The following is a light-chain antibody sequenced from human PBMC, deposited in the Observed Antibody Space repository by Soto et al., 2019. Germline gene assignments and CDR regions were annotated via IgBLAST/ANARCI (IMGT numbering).Light chain of an antibody. V-gene: IGKV1-5*03. CDR2: KTS. CDR1: QSISSW. Sequence: DIQLTQSPSTLSASVGDRVTITCRASQSISSWLAWYQQKPGKAPKFLLYKTSNLESGVPSRFSGSGSGTEFTLTISSLQHDDFATYYCQYYNNYCWTFGQGTKVEIK. J-gene: IGKJ1*01. CDR3: QYYNNYCWT.